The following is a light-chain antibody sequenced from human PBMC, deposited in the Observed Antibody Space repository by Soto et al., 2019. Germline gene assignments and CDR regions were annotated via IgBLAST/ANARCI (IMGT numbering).Light chain of an antibody. V-gene: IGLV2-23*01. Sequence: QSALTQPASVSGSPGQSITISCTGSSSDVGSYILVSWYQQYPGKAPKLMIYEATQRPSGVSDRFSGSKSGNTASLTISGLQTEDEADYFCCSYAGRSNWVFGGGTKVTVL. J-gene: IGLJ3*02. CDR3: CSYAGRSNWV. CDR2: EAT. CDR1: SSDVGSYIL.